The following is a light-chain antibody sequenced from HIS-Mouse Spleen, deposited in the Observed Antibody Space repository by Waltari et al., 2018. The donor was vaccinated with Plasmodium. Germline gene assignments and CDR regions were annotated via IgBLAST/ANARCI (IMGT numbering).Light chain of an antibody. CDR1: QSVSSN. CDR3: QQYNNWSFT. CDR2: GAS. V-gene: IGKV3-15*01. Sequence: EIVMTQSPATLYVSPGERATLSCRASQSVSSNLAWYQPKPGQAPRLLIYGASTRATGIPARFSGSGSGTEFTLTISSLQSEDFAVYYCQQYNNWSFTFGPGTKVDIK. J-gene: IGKJ3*01.